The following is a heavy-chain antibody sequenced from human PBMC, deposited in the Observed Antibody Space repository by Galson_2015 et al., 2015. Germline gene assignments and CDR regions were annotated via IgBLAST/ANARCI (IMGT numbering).Heavy chain of an antibody. CDR1: GFSFSSYG. D-gene: IGHD2-21*01. J-gene: IGHJ4*02. CDR2: IKYDGSNK. V-gene: IGHV3-30*18. CDR3: AKACGSATGSTRFGY. Sequence: SLRLSCAASGFSFSSYGMHWVRQAPGKGLGWVAVIKYDGSNKYYADSVKGRFTISRDNSKNTLYLQMNSLRAEDTAVYYCAKACGSATGSTRFGYWGQGTLVTVSS.